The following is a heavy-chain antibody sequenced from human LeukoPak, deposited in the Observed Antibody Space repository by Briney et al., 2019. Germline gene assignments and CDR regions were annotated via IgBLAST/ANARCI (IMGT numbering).Heavy chain of an antibody. D-gene: IGHD5-18*01. CDR3: ASFRGGYSYGYEAYAFDI. CDR2: MNPNSGNT. J-gene: IGHJ3*02. CDR1: GYSFVGYG. V-gene: IGHV1-8*02. Sequence: ASVKVSCKASGYSFVGYGITWVRQATGQGLEWMGWMNPNSGNTGYAQKFQGRVTMTRNTSISTAYMELSSLRSEDTAVYYCASFRGGYSYGYEAYAFDIWGQGTMVTVSS.